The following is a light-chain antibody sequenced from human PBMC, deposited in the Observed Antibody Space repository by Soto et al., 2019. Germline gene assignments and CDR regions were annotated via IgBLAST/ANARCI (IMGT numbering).Light chain of an antibody. CDR1: SSNIGAGYD. CDR3: QAYDSSLSGWV. CDR2: GNS. V-gene: IGLV1-40*01. J-gene: IGLJ3*02. Sequence: QSVLTQPPSVSGAPGQRVTISCTGSSSNIGAGYDVHWYQQLPGTAPKLLIYGNSNRPSGVPDRFSGSKSGTSASLGITGLQAEDEADYYCQAYDSSLSGWVFGGGTKRTVL.